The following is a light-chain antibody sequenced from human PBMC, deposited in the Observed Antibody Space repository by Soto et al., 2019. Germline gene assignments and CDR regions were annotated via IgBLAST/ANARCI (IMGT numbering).Light chain of an antibody. Sequence: QSVLTQAPSASGTPGQRVSISCSRNSSNVVYNAVNWYQHLPGAAPKLLIYSDDQRPSGVPDRFSGSKSGTSASLVISGLQSEDEADYYCAAWDGSQVVFGGGTKLTVL. CDR3: AAWDGSQVV. CDR1: SSNVVYNA. CDR2: SDD. J-gene: IGLJ2*01. V-gene: IGLV1-44*01.